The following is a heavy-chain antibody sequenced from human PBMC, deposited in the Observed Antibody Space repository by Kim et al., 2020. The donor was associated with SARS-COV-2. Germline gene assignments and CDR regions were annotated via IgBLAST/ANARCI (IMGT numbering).Heavy chain of an antibody. V-gene: IGHV1-46*01. D-gene: IGHD5-18*01. CDR2: T. J-gene: IGHJ4*02. Sequence: TSYAQKFQGRVTMTRDTSTSTVYMELSSLRSEDTAVYYCARSDTAMVHDYWGQGTLVTVSS. CDR3: ARSDTAMVHDY.